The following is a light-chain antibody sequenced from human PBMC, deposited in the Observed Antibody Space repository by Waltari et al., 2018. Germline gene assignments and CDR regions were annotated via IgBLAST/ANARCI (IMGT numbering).Light chain of an antibody. Sequence: QSVLTQPPSVSGAPGQRVTISCTGSSSNIGAGYDVHWYQQLPGTAPKLLIYVNRNRPSGVPDRFSGSKSGTSASLAITGLQAEDEADYYCQSYDSSLSGGVFGTGTKVTVL. CDR3: QSYDSSLSGGV. CDR1: SSNIGAGYD. CDR2: VNR. J-gene: IGLJ1*01. V-gene: IGLV1-40*01.